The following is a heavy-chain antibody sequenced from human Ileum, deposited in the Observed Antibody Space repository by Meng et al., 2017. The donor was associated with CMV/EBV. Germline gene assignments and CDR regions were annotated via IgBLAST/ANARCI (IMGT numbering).Heavy chain of an antibody. CDR2: ISHSGIT. V-gene: IGHV4-34*01. Sequence: SETLSLTCVVHGVSFSGSYWSWIRQPPGKGLEWIGEISHSGITKYNPSLKSRVTISGDVSKNQLSLKLTSVTAADTAVYYCAKGGAYNRDYWGQGTLVTVSS. CDR1: GVSFSGSY. CDR3: AKGGAYNRDY. D-gene: IGHD3-10*01. J-gene: IGHJ4*02.